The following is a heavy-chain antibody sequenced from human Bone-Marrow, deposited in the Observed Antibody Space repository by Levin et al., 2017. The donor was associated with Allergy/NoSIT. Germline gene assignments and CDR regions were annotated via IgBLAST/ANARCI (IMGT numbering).Heavy chain of an antibody. CDR3: AKVDSSGYYAISYGMDV. J-gene: IGHJ6*02. Sequence: GGSLRLSCAASGFTFSSYGMHWVRQAPGKGLEWVAVISYDGSNKYYADSVKGRFTISRDNSKNTLYLQMNSLRAEDTAVYYCAKVDSSGYYAISYGMDVWGQGTTVTVSS. CDR1: GFTFSSYG. CDR2: ISYDGSNK. V-gene: IGHV3-30*18. D-gene: IGHD3-22*01.